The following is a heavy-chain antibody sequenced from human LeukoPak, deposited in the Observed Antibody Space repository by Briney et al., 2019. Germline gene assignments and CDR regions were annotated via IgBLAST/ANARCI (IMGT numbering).Heavy chain of an antibody. V-gene: IGHV4-59*01. CDR3: ARHLDSQQWLVRGPYYFDY. Sequence: PSETLSLTCTVSGGSISSDYWSWIRQPPGKGLEWIGYIYYSGITNYNPSLKSRVTISVDTSRNQFSLKLSSLTAADTAVYYCARHLDSQQWLVRGPYYFDYWGQGTLVTVSS. J-gene: IGHJ4*02. D-gene: IGHD6-19*01. CDR1: GGSISSDY. CDR2: IYYSGIT.